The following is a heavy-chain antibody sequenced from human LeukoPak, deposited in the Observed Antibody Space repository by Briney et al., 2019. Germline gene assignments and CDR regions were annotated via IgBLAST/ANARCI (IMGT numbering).Heavy chain of an antibody. J-gene: IGHJ4*02. CDR1: GFTLSSYA. CDR3: ARRSGIAVAGAFDY. CDR2: ISVSGNT. V-gene: IGHV3-23*01. Sequence: GGSLRLSCAASGFTLSSYAMSWVRQGPGKGLEGVSAISVSGNTYHADSVKGRFTISRDNSKNTLYLQMNSLRAEDTAVYYCARRSGIAVAGAFDYWGQGTLVTVSS. D-gene: IGHD6-19*01.